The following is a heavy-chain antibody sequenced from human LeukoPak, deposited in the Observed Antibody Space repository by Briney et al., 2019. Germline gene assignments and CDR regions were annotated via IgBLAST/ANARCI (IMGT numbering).Heavy chain of an antibody. D-gene: IGHD1-1*01. CDR2: IYSGSST. CDR3: ARLTRRSGNYFDY. CDR1: GFTVSSYY. V-gene: IGHV3-53*01. J-gene: IGHJ4*02. Sequence: GGSLRLPCAASGFTVSSYYMHWVRQAPGKGLEWVSVIYSGSSTYYADSVKARFTISRDSSKSTLYLQKNSLRADDTAVYYCARLTRRSGNYFDYWGQGTLVTVSS.